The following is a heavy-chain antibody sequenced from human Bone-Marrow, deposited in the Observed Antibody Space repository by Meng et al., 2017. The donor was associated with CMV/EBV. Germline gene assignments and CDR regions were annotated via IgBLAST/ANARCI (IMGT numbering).Heavy chain of an antibody. CDR1: GFTFSSYS. V-gene: IGHV3-21*01. J-gene: IGHJ6*01. D-gene: IGHD3-3*01. CDR3: ARDYDFWSGYYTGIFRYYYGMDV. Sequence: GESPKISCAASGFTFSSYSMNWVRQAPGKGLEWVSSISSSSSYIYYADSVKGRFTISRDNAKNSLYLQMNSLRAEDTAVYYCARDYDFWSGYYTGIFRYYYGMDVWGPGNRVHGAS. CDR2: ISSSSSYI.